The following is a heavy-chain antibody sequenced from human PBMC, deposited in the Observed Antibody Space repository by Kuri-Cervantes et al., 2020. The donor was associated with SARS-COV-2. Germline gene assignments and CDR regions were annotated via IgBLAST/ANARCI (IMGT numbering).Heavy chain of an antibody. CDR2: IYHSGST. CDR1: GYSISSGYY. J-gene: IGHJ5*02. D-gene: IGHD6-13*01. Sequence: SQTLSLTCAVSGYSISSGYYWGWIRQPPGKGLEWIGSIYHSGSTYYNPSLKSRVTISVDTSKNQFSLKLSSVTAADTAVYYCARDELDRRGYSNSWYAGGYNWFDPWGQGTLVTVSS. CDR3: ARDELDRRGYSNSWYAGGYNWFDP. V-gene: IGHV4-38-2*02.